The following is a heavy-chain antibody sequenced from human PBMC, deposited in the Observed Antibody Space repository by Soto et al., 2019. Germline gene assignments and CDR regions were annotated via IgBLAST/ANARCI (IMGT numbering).Heavy chain of an antibody. D-gene: IGHD3-16*02. CDR2: IYYSGST. J-gene: IGHJ3*02. CDR3: ARDRFYDYVWGSYRPAPDDAFDI. V-gene: IGHV4-30-4*01. CDR1: GGSISSGDYY. Sequence: SETLSLTCTVSGGSISSGDYYWSWIRQPPGKGLEWIGYIYYSGSTYYNPSLKSRVTISVDTSKNQFSLKLSSVTAADTAVYYCARDRFYDYVWGSYRPAPDDAFDIWGQGTMVTFSS.